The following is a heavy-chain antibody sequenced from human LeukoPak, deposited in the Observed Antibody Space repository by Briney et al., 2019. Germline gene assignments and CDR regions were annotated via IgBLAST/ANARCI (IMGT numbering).Heavy chain of an antibody. J-gene: IGHJ4*02. Sequence: GGSLRLSCVASGFTVSDNYMSWVRQAPGKGLQWVSVIYTGGTTYYADSVRGRFTISRDSSKNTLYLQMNNLRAEDMAVYYCARWDTTLIRGGFDCSGRGTLVTVSS. CDR2: IYTGGTT. CDR1: GFTVSDNY. D-gene: IGHD1-26*01. CDR3: ARWDTTLIRGGFDC. V-gene: IGHV3-66*01.